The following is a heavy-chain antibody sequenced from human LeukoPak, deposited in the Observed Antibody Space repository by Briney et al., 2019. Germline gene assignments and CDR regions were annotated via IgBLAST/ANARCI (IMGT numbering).Heavy chain of an antibody. D-gene: IGHD3-16*01. J-gene: IGHJ4*02. CDR3: ARLDIGESLFGPSVFDY. CDR1: GGSVSNSRYY. Sequence: PSETLSLTCAVSGGSVSNSRYYWGWICQPPGKGLEWIGTMYYSGSTYYNPSLKSRVTMSVDTSKNQFSLRLISVTATDTAVYYCARLDIGESLFGPSVFDYWGQGTLVTVSS. V-gene: IGHV4-39*01. CDR2: MYYSGST.